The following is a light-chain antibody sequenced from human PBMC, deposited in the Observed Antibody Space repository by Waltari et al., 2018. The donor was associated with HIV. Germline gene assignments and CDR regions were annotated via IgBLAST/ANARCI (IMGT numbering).Light chain of an antibody. J-gene: IGLJ3*02. Sequence: NFMLTQPHSVSESPGKTVTISCTRSSGSIASNYVQWYHQRPGSSPTTVIYEDNQRPSGFPDRFSGSIDSSSNSASLTISGRKTEDEADYYCQSYDSSNHWVFGGGTKLTVL. CDR3: QSYDSSNHWV. V-gene: IGLV6-57*01. CDR1: SGSIASNY. CDR2: EDN.